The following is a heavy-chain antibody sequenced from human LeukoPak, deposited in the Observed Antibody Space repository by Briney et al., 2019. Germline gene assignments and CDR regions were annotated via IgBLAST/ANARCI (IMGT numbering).Heavy chain of an antibody. CDR3: ARFTYRLLYGYYYYYYMDV. CDR1: GGTFSSYA. J-gene: IGHJ6*03. V-gene: IGHV1-69*05. CDR2: IIPIFGTA. D-gene: IGHD2-2*02. Sequence: ASVKVSCKAFGGTFSSYAISWVRQAPGQGLEWMGGIIPIFGTANYAQKFQGRVTITTDESTSTAYMELSSLRSEDTAVYYCARFTYRLLYGYYYYYYMDVWGKGTTVTVSS.